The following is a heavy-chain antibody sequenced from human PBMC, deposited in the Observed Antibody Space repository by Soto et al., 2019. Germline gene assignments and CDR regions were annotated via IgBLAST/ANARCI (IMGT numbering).Heavy chain of an antibody. J-gene: IGHJ4*02. D-gene: IGHD2-15*01. CDR3: VKDLAPAPDSIIVVVVAAMDY. CDR1: GFTFSSYA. CDR2: ISGSGGST. V-gene: IGHV3-23*01. Sequence: EVQLLESGGGLVQPGGSLRLSCAASGFTFSSYAMSWVRQAPGKGLEWVSAISGSGGSTYYADSVKGRFTISRDNSKNTLYLQMNSLRAEDTAVYYCVKDLAPAPDSIIVVVVAAMDYWGQGTLVTVSS.